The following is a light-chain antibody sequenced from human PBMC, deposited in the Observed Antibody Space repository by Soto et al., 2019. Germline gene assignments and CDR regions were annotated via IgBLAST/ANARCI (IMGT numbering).Light chain of an antibody. V-gene: IGLV2-14*01. CDR2: EVS. Sequence: QSALTQPASVSGSPGQSITISCTGTSSDVGGYNYVSWYQQHPGKAPKLMIYEVSNRPSGVSNRFSGSKSCNTASLTISWLQAEDEADYYCRSYTSSRTQVFGGGTKLTVL. CDR1: SSDVGGYNY. J-gene: IGLJ3*02. CDR3: RSYTSSRTQV.